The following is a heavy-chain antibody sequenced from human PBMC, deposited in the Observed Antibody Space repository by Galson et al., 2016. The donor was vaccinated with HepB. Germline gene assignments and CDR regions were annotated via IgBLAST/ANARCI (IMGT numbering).Heavy chain of an antibody. CDR3: AREYIEAAGPFDQ. V-gene: IGHV1-46*01. CDR2: INPSGGGT. J-gene: IGHJ4*02. D-gene: IGHD6-13*01. Sequence: SVKVSCKASGYIFTNYYMHWVRQSPGQGLEWMGIINPSGGGTNYAQKFQDRVTMTSDTSTSTVYMELSSLKSEDTAEYYCAREYIEAAGPFDQWGQGTLVVVSS. CDR1: GYIFTNYY.